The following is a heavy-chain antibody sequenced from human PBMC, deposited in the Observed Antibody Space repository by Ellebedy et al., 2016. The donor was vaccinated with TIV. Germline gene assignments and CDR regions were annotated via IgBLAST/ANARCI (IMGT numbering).Heavy chain of an antibody. CDR1: GSSLRNSY. V-gene: IGHV4-59*01. CDR3: ARTGGGGAPGRDV. Sequence: MPSDTLSLTCTVSGSSLRNSYFIWIPRTPGKGLELIGYIYYSGSTNYTPSLKSRVTISVDTSKNQFCLKLSSVTAADTAVYYGARTGGGGAPGRDVWGQGTTVTVSS. CDR2: IYYSGST. D-gene: IGHD3-10*01. J-gene: IGHJ6*02.